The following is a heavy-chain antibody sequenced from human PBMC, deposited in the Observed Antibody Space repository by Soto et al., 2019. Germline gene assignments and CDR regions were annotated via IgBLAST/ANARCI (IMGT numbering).Heavy chain of an antibody. V-gene: IGHV4-4*07. CDR2: MYTSGSP. Sequence: QVQLQESGPGLVKPSETLSLTCSVSGGSISSYYWSWIRQHAGKGLEWIGRMYTSGSPNYNPSLKSRVTMSVDTSKNQFSLRLSTVTAADTAVYYCARAISNWFDPWGQGTLVTVSS. J-gene: IGHJ5*02. CDR3: ARAISNWFDP. CDR1: GGSISSYY.